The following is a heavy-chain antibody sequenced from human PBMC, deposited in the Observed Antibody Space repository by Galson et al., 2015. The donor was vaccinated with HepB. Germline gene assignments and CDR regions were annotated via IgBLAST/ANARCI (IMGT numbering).Heavy chain of an antibody. CDR2: INPNSGCT. CDR3: ARDQDGWAFDY. J-gene: IGHJ4*02. V-gene: IGHV1-2*02. D-gene: IGHD5-24*01. Sequence: SVKVSCKASGYTFTGYYIHWVRQAPGQGLEWMGWINPNSGCTNYAQKFQGRVTMTRDTSISTAYMELSRLRSDDTAVYYCARDQDGWAFDYWGQGTLVTVSS. CDR1: GYTFTGYY.